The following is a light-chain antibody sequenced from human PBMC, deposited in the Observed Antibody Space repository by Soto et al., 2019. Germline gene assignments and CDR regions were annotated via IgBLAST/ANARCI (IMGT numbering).Light chain of an antibody. V-gene: IGLV2-14*01. CDR2: DVS. Sequence: QSVLTQPASVSGSPGQSITISCTGTSSDVGGYDFVSRYQQHPGKAPKVMIYDVSNRPSGVSNRFSGSKSGNTASLTISGLQAEDEADYYCCSYTSSDTYVFGTGTKVTVL. CDR3: CSYTSSDTYV. J-gene: IGLJ1*01. CDR1: SSDVGGYDF.